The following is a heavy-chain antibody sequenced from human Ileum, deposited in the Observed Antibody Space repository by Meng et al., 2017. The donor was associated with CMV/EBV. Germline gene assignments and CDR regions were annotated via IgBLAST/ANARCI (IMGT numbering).Heavy chain of an antibody. CDR3: TKGAWVDY. D-gene: IGHD1-26*01. J-gene: IGHJ4*02. Sequence: GGSLRLSCAASGFPFSTFDMSWVRQAPGKGLEWVSVIYGRDGSTFYADSMRSRFTISKDNSDNRLHLQMNSLRVEDTALYYCTKGAWVDYLGQGTLVTVSS. CDR2: IYGRDGST. CDR1: GFPFSTFD. V-gene: IGHV3-23*01.